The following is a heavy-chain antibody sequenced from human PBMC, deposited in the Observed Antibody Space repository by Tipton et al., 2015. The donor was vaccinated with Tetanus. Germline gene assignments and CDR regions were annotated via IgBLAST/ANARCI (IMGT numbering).Heavy chain of an antibody. Sequence: TLSLTCTVSGGSISSYYWSWIRQPPGKGLEWIGYIYYSGSTNYNPSLKSRVTISVDTSKNQFSLKLSSVTAADTAVYYCARHPGDAIFFDYWGQGTLVTVSS. CDR1: GGSISSYY. V-gene: IGHV4-59*08. D-gene: IGHD2-8*01. CDR2: IYYSGST. CDR3: ARHPGDAIFFDY. J-gene: IGHJ4*02.